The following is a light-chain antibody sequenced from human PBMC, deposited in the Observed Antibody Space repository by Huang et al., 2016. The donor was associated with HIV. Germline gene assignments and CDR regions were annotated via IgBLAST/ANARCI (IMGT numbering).Light chain of an antibody. V-gene: IGKV1-39*01. CDR3: QQNYSTPPYT. CDR1: QSISSY. J-gene: IGKJ2*01. Sequence: DIQMTQSPSSLSASVGDRVTITCRASQSISSYLNWYQQKPGKAPKLLIYAASNLQSGVASRFSGSGSVTDFTLTISSLQPEYFATYYCQQNYSTPPYTFGQGTKLEIK. CDR2: AAS.